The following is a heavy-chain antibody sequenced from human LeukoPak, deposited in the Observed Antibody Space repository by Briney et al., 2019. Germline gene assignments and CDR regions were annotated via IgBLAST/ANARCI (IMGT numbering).Heavy chain of an antibody. J-gene: IGHJ6*02. CDR2: ISSSRSYI. V-gene: IGHV3-21*01. Sequence: GGSLRLSCSAYGFTFSSHSMSWVRQAPGKGLEWVSFISSSRSYIYYPDSVKGRFTISRDNAKSSLYLQMNSLRAEDTAVYYCARHRLLFRDYYGMDVWGQGTTVTVSS. D-gene: IGHD2-21*01. CDR3: ARHRLLFRDYYGMDV. CDR1: GFTFSSHS.